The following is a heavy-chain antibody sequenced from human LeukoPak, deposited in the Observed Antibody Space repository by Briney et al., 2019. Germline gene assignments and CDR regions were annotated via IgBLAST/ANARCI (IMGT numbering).Heavy chain of an antibody. CDR2: IYYIGNI. CDR3: ARGGYSYVNYFDY. CDR1: GDSMKSYY. V-gene: IGHV4-59*01. D-gene: IGHD5-18*01. J-gene: IGHJ4*02. Sequence: SETLSLTCTVSGDSMKSYYWTWIRQTPGKGREWIGHIYYIGNINYNPSLKSRLTISLDTSKSQFSLKLSSVTAADTAVYYCARGGYSYVNYFDYWGQGTLVTVSS.